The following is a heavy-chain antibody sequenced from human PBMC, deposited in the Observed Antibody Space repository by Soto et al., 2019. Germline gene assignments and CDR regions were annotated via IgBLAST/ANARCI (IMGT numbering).Heavy chain of an antibody. J-gene: IGHJ6*04. D-gene: IGHD2-8*01. CDR3: ARLEYGASLDV. CDR2: IYYTGNT. CDR1: GGSISGNY. Sequence: PSETLSLTCTVSGGSISGNYWSRIRQPPGKGLEWIGYIYYTGNTNYNPSLRSRVTISVDTSKRQFSLKLTSMAAADTAVYYCARLEYGASLDVWGKGATVTVSS. V-gene: IGHV4-59*01.